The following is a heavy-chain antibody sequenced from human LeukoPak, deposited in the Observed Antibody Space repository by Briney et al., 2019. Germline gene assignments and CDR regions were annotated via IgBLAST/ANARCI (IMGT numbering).Heavy chain of an antibody. CDR1: GYTFTSCG. D-gene: IGHD6-19*01. V-gene: IGHV1-18*01. Sequence: ASVKVSCKASGYTFTSCGISWVRQAPGQGLEWMGWISAYNGNTNYAQKLQGRVTMTTDTSTSTAYMELRSLRSDDTAVYYCARDLRYSSGWYCFDYWGQGTLVTVSS. CDR2: ISAYNGNT. J-gene: IGHJ4*02. CDR3: ARDLRYSSGWYCFDY.